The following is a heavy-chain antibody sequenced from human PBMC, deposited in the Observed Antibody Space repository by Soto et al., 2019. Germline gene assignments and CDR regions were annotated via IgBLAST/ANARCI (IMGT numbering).Heavy chain of an antibody. CDR2: INPNGGST. CDR1: GYIFINYY. CDR3: ARDLAAGDF. J-gene: IGHJ4*02. D-gene: IGHD6-13*01. Sequence: QVQLVQSGAEVKKPGASVKVSCKASGYIFINYYIHWVRQATGQGLEWIGIINPNGGSTNYAQKFRGRLTLARDTSTSTVYMDLSSLRSEDTAMYHCARDLAAGDFWGQGTLVTVSS. V-gene: IGHV1-46*01.